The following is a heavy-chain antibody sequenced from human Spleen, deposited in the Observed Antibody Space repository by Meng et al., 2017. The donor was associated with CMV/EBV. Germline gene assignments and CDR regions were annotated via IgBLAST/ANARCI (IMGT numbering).Heavy chain of an antibody. CDR3: ARGRRGYSVY. CDR1: GGSFSGYY. Sequence: GSLRLSCAVYGGSFSGYYWSWIRQPPGKGLEWIGEINHSGSTNYNPSLKSRVTISVDTSKNQFSLKLSSVTAADTAVYYCARGRRGYSVYWGQGTLVTVSS. J-gene: IGHJ4*02. V-gene: IGHV4-34*01. CDR2: INHSGST. D-gene: IGHD5/OR15-5a*01.